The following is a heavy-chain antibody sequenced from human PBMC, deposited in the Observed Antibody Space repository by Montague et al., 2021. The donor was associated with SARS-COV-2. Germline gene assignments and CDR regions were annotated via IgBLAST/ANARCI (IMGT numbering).Heavy chain of an antibody. Sequence: SETLSLTCAVSGGSFSNYYCTWIRQPPRQGLELMWEINHSGSSNYNPSLKNQVSISVSRSKNQISLTLTSVTAADTATYYCARGRVTIFAVLIMLPEAGDIDVWGQGTTVTVSS. CDR3: ARGRVTIFAVLIMLPEAGDIDV. CDR2: INHSGSS. CDR1: GGSFSNYY. J-gene: IGHJ6*02. V-gene: IGHV4-34*01. D-gene: IGHD3-3*01.